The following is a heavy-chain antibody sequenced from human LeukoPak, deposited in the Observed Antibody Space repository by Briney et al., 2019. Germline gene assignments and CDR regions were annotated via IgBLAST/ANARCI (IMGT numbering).Heavy chain of an antibody. D-gene: IGHD6-19*01. Sequence: GGSLRLSCAASGFTFSSCAMTWVRQPPGKGLEWVSSINSDDTTYNADSVKGRFTISRDKYKNTLYLQMNSLRAEDTALYYCAKGQTTNGRGWLKPFDYWGQGTLVTVSS. J-gene: IGHJ4*02. CDR2: INSDDTT. CDR1: GFTFSSCA. V-gene: IGHV3-23*01. CDR3: AKGQTTNGRGWLKPFDY.